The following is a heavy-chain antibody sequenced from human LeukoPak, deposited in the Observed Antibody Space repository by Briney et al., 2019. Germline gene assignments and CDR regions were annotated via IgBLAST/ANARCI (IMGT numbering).Heavy chain of an antibody. CDR2: IIIIVDTA. D-gene: IGHD2-2*01. CDR3: ASGYCSSTSCYWFDP. Sequence: WASVKVSCKASGGTFSSHGVSWVRQAPGQGLEWMGGIIIIVDTAKYAQKFQGRVTITADESTNTAYMELSSLRSEDTAVYYCASGYCSSTSCYWFDPWGQGTLVTVSS. V-gene: IGHV1-69*13. CDR1: GGTFSSHG. J-gene: IGHJ5*02.